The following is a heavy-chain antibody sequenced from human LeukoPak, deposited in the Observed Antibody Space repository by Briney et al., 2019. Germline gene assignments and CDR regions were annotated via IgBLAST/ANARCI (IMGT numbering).Heavy chain of an antibody. CDR1: GYTFTSYD. V-gene: IGHV1-69*04. D-gene: IGHD2-21*02. CDR2: IIPIFGIA. Sequence: ASVKVSCKASGYTFTSYDINWVRQAPGQGLEWMGRIIPIFGIANYAQKFQGRVTISADKSTSTAYMELSSLRSEDTAVYYCASRYCGGDCYPTRHLDIWGQGTMVTVSS. J-gene: IGHJ3*02. CDR3: ASRYCGGDCYPTRHLDI.